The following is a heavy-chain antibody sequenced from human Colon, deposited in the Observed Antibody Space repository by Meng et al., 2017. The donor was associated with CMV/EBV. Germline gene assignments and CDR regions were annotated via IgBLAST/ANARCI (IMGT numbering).Heavy chain of an antibody. D-gene: IGHD2/OR15-2a*01. CDR3: AKDSREYESSFDY. Sequence: EASGFTFSNYGVDWVRQAPGKGLELVSVIYGSGRTTYYADSVKGRFTISRDNSKDTMYLQMNSLRVEDTAVYYCAKDSREYESSFDYWGQGTLVTVSS. CDR2: IYGSGRTT. CDR1: GFTFSNYG. J-gene: IGHJ4*02. V-gene: IGHV3-23*03.